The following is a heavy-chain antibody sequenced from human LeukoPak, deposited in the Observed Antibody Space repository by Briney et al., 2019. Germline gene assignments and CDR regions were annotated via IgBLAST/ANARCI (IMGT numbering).Heavy chain of an antibody. CDR1: GFNFSSYA. Sequence: GGSLRLSCAASGFNFSSYAISWIRQAPGKGLEWVSAISGSGDSTYYADSVKGRFTISRDNSKSTLYLQMNSLRAEDTAVYYCAKERGTVRGGLDYWGQGTLVTVSS. D-gene: IGHD3-10*01. CDR2: ISGSGDST. CDR3: AKERGTVRGGLDY. J-gene: IGHJ4*02. V-gene: IGHV3-23*01.